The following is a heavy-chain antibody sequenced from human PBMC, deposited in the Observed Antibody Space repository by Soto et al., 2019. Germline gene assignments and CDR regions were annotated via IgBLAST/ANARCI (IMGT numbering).Heavy chain of an antibody. CDR1: GFTFSDYY. CDR2: FSSGSSYR. V-gene: IGHV3-11*06. D-gene: IGHD6-13*01. Sequence: GSLRLSRAASGFTFSDYYMNWIRQAPGKGLEWVSYFSSGSSYRNYADSVKGRFTISRDNAKDTLYLQMNSLGAEDTAVYYCARGNSRRAMAVWGQGTTVTVSS. CDR3: ARGNSRRAMAV. J-gene: IGHJ6*02.